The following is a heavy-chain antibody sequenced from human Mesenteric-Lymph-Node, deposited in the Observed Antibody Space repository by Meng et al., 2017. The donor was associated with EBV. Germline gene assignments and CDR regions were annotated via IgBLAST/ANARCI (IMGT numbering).Heavy chain of an antibody. CDR3: ARGPNWFDP. Sequence: QVQLVQSGAEVKKPGASVKISCKASGYPFTSYLIHWVRQAPGQRLEWMGWINTANGNTKYSQKLQGRLTITRDTYASTVYMELTSLTSEDTAVYYCARGPNWFDPWGQGTLVTVAS. CDR2: INTANGNT. CDR1: GYPFTSYL. J-gene: IGHJ5*02. V-gene: IGHV1-3*04.